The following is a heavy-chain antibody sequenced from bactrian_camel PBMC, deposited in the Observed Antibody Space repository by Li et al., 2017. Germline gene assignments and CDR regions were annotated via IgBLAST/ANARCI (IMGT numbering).Heavy chain of an antibody. D-gene: IGHD1*01. J-gene: IGHJ4*01. CDR1: GYTFSSYA. Sequence: HVQLVESGGALVRPGESLRLSCAASGYTFSSYAMSWVRQAPGGKLECVGGIYSDGHNTYYADSVKGRFTISRDYAKNTVYLQMNSLKFEDTAVYYCVRDVAPATMFDWGQGTQVTVS. V-gene: IGHV3S7*01. CDR2: IYSDGHNT. CDR3: VRDVAPATMFD.